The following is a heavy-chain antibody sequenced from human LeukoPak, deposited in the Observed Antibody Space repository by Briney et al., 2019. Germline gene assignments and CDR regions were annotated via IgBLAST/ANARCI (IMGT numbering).Heavy chain of an antibody. V-gene: IGHV3-72*01. CDR2: IRRRGQSYTT. J-gene: IGHJ3*01. CDR1: GFAFSDYI. D-gene: IGHD3-16*01. CDR3: CRDGGVRDKTAFDV. Sequence: GESLRLSCAASGFAFSDYILDWVRQAPGKGLEWVGRIRRRGQSYTTEYAASVEGRFTISREDSKNSMYLHMNSPKAEDTAVYYCCRDGGVRDKTAFDVWGQGTMVTVSS.